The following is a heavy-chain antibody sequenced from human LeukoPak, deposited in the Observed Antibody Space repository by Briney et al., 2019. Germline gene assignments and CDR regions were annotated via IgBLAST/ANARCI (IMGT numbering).Heavy chain of an antibody. D-gene: IGHD1-1*01. CDR1: GGSFSTYY. CDR3: ARGPTISETGYFDF. CDR2: INHRGDT. Sequence: SETLSLTCAVYGGSFSTYYWSWVRQSPGKGLEWIAEINHRGDTNYNPSVKSRVTISVDTSKNQFSLKVRSLTAADTAVYYCARGPTISETGYFDFWGQGTLVTVSS. J-gene: IGHJ4*03. V-gene: IGHV4-34*01.